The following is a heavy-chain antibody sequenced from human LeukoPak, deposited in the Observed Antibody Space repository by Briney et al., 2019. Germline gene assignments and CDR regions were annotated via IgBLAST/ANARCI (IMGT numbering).Heavy chain of an antibody. J-gene: IGHJ4*02. D-gene: IGHD3-22*01. V-gene: IGHV1-46*01. CDR1: GYTFTSYY. CDR2: INPSGGST. CDR3: ARGGGSYYYDSSGYYHNDY. Sequence: ASVKVSCKASGYTFTSYYMHWVRQAPGQGLEWMGIINPSGGSTSYAQKFQGRVTMTRDTSTSTVYMELSSLRSEDTAVYYCARGGGSYYYDSSGYYHNDYWGQGTLVTVSS.